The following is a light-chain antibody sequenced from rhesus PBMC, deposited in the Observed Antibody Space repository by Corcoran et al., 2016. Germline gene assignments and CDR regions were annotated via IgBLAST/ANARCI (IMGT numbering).Light chain of an antibody. CDR3: QQRNTFPFT. Sequence: DIQLTQSPSSLSASVGDRVTITCRASQGISSYLAWYQQKSGKAPKLLIFDASSLQSGVPSRFSGRGAGIEFTRTISRLQPEDFATYYCQQRNTFPFTFGPGTKLDIK. V-gene: IGKV1-38*01. J-gene: IGKJ3*01. CDR1: QGISSY. CDR2: DAS.